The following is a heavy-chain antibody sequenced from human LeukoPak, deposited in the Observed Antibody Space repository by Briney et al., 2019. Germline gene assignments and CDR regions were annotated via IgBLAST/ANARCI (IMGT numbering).Heavy chain of an antibody. V-gene: IGHV4-59*08. CDR3: ARSDYSGSYFFDY. Sequence: SETLSLTCTVSGGSISSYYWSWIRQPPGKGLEWIGDIYYSGSTNYNPSLKSRVTISVDTSKNQFSLKLSSVTAADTAVYYCARSDYSGSYFFDYWGQGTLVTVSS. CDR1: GGSISSYY. CDR2: IYYSGST. J-gene: IGHJ4*02. D-gene: IGHD1-26*01.